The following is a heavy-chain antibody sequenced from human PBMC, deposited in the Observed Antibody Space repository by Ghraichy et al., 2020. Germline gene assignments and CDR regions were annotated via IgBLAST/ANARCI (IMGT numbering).Heavy chain of an antibody. CDR2: IHWDGDST. V-gene: IGHV3-20*01. CDR1: GFSFGDYG. CDR3: ARRYCSSINCSQNGMDV. Sequence: GGSLRLSCAASGFSFGDYGMSWVRQAPGKGLEWVSGIHWDGDSTGYVDSVKGRFTISRDNAKNSLYLQMNSLRAEDTALYHCARRYCSSINCSQNGMDVWGQGTTVTVSS. J-gene: IGHJ6*01. D-gene: IGHD2-2*01.